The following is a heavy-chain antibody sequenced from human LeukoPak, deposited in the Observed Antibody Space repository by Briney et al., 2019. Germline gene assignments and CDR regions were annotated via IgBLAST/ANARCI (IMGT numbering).Heavy chain of an antibody. CDR2: ISSSSSYI. J-gene: IGHJ6*03. Sequence: GGSLRLSCAASGFAFSSYSMNWVRQAPGKGLEWVSSISSSSSYIYYADSVKGRFTISRDNAKNSLYLQMNSLRAEDTAEYYCAREWVSYYYYMDVWGKGTTVTVSS. CDR3: AREWVSYYYYMDV. D-gene: IGHD6-13*01. V-gene: IGHV3-21*01. CDR1: GFAFSSYS.